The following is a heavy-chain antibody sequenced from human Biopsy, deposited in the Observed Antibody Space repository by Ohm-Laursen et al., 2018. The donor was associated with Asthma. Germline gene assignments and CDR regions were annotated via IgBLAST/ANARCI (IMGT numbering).Heavy chain of an antibody. CDR1: GDSFSNYA. CDR2: LIPVLGTP. D-gene: IGHD5-12*01. V-gene: IGHV1-69*13. J-gene: IGHJ6*02. Sequence: ASVKVSCKASGDSFSNYAISWVRQAPGQGLEWMGGLIPVLGTPDHAQMFEGRVTITADESTSTDYMELSSLSSEDTAVYYCARGYSGSDRIVYYYSGLEVWGQGTTVTVSS. CDR3: ARGYSGSDRIVYYYSGLEV.